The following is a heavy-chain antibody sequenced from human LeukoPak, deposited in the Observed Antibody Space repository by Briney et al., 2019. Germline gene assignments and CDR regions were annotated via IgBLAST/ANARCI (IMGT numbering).Heavy chain of an antibody. J-gene: IGHJ4*02. CDR2: IKPENGRT. CDR3: AREESNWNYYYFDF. Sequence: GASVKVPCKASGYTFTGYYIHWVRQAPGQGLEWMGWIKPENGRTNYAQQFPGRVILSRDTSISTVYMEVLRLASDDTAVYYCAREESNWNYYYFDFWGQGSLVTVSS. D-gene: IGHD1-7*01. CDR1: GYTFTGYY. V-gene: IGHV1-2*02.